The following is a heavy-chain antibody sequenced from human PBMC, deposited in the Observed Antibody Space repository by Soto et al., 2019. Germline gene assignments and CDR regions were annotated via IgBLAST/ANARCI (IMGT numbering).Heavy chain of an antibody. CDR2: IYWDDDK. CDR3: AHSVGANWRYYFDY. CDR1: GFSLSTSGVG. D-gene: IGHD1-20*01. V-gene: IGHV2-5*02. J-gene: IGHJ4*02. Sequence: QITLKESGPSLVKPTQPLTLTCTVSGFSLSTSGVGVGWIRQPPGKALEWLALIYWDDDKRYSPSLKSRLTITKDTPKNQLVLTMTHMYPVDTATYYCAHSVGANWRYYFDYWGQGTLVTVSS.